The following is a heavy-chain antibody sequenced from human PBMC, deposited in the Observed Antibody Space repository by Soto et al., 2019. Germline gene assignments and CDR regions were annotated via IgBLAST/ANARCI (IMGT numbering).Heavy chain of an antibody. Sequence: GGSLRLSCAASGFTFSNAWMSWVRQAPGKGLEWVGRIKSKTDGGTTDYSAHVTGRFTISRDDSKNTLYLQMNSLKTEDTAVYYCTSTPGVGGHDNWGQGTLVTVSS. CDR2: IKSKTDGGTT. CDR3: TSTPGVGGHDN. CDR1: GFTFSNAW. V-gene: IGHV3-15*01. J-gene: IGHJ4*02. D-gene: IGHD2-15*01.